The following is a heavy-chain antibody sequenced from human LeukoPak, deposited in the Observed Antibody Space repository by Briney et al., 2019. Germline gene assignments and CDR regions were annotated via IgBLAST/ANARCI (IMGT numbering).Heavy chain of an antibody. CDR1: GGSISSSSYY. V-gene: IGHV4-39*01. J-gene: IGHJ4*02. CDR2: IYYSGST. CDR3: ARHQAAGLNYFDY. D-gene: IGHD6-13*01. Sequence: PSETLSLTCTVSGGSISSSSYYWGWIRQPPGKGLEWIGSIYYSGSTYYNPSLKSRVTTSVDTSKNQFSLKLSSVTAADTAVYYCARHQAAGLNYFDYWGQGTLVTVSS.